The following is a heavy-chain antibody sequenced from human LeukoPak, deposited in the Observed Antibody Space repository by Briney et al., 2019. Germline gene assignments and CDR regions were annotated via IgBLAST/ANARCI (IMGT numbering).Heavy chain of an antibody. J-gene: IGHJ4*02. D-gene: IGHD1-26*01. V-gene: IGHV4-59*08. CDR1: GVSLSSDY. CDR2: IYYSGST. CDR3: ARQKDSGTYPFDY. Sequence: SETLSLTCTVSGVSLSSDYWSWIRQPPGKGLEWIGSIYYSGSTNYNPSLKSRVTISVDTSKNQFSLKLSSVTAADTAVYYCARQKDSGTYPFDYWGQGTLVTVSS.